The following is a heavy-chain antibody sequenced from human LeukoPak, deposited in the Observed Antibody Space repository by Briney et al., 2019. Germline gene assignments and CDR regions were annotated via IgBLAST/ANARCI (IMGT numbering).Heavy chain of an antibody. D-gene: IGHD6-19*01. J-gene: IGHJ4*02. CDR3: ARGYRRSGWYFPRVGYFDY. Sequence: PSETLSLTCTVSGGSISSSSYYWGWIRQPPGKGLEWIGSIYYSGSTYYNPSLKSRVTISVDTSKNQFSLKLSSVTAADTAVYYCARGYRRSGWYFPRVGYFDYWGQGTLVTVSS. CDR2: IYYSGST. CDR1: GGSISSSSYY. V-gene: IGHV4-39*07.